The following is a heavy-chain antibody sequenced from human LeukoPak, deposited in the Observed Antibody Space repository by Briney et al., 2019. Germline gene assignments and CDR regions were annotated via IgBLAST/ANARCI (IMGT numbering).Heavy chain of an antibody. Sequence: PGXSLQISCQGSGYIFTSYWIGWVRQLPGKGLEWMGIIYPGDSDTRDSPSFQGQVTISADKSISTAYLQWSSLKASDTAMYYCARPPSRDGYNLGYWGQGTLVTVSS. D-gene: IGHD5-24*01. V-gene: IGHV5-51*01. CDR3: ARPPSRDGYNLGY. CDR1: GYIFTSYW. J-gene: IGHJ4*02. CDR2: IYPGDSDT.